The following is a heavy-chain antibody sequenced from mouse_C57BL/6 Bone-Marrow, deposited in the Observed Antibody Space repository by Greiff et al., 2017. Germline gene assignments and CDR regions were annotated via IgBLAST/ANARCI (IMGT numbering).Heavy chain of an antibody. CDR3: ASAWAYFDY. D-gene: IGHD4-1*01. V-gene: IGHV3-6*01. J-gene: IGHJ2*01. CDR2: ISYDGSN. CDR1: GYSITSGYY. Sequence: EVKLEESGPGLVKPSQSLSLTCSVTGYSITSGYYWNWIRQFPGNKLEWMGYISYDGSNNYNPSFKNRISITRDTSKNQFFLKLNSVTTEDTATYYCASAWAYFDYWGQGTTLTVSS.